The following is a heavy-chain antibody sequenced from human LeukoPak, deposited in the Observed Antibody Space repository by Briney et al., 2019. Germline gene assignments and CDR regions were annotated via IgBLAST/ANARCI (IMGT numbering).Heavy chain of an antibody. D-gene: IGHD2-15*01. CDR2: IEQDGSEK. J-gene: IGHJ4*02. CDR1: RFTFSSSW. V-gene: IGHV3-7*01. Sequence: GGSLRLSCAASRFTFSSSWMCGGREGPGKGVEWVAHIEQDGSEKYYVDSVKGRFTISRDTGKNSLYLQMNSLRAEDTAVYYCARDRGYFYWGQGTLGTVSS. CDR3: ARDRGYFY.